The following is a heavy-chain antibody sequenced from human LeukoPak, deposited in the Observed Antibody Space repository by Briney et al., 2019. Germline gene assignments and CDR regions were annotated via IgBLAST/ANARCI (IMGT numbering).Heavy chain of an antibody. CDR3: ARVIFSKLQRRTPYFYFDL. CDR1: DSYINGGYH. J-gene: IGHJ2*01. D-gene: IGHD3-9*01. Sequence: PSETLSLTCDISDSYINGGYHWGWVRQPPGQGLEWIGTLFNTGETFYSPSFQSRVAMSLDTSRNQFSLNLKSVTAADTAVFYCARVIFSKLQRRTPYFYFDLWGRGTLVSVSS. CDR2: LFNTGET. V-gene: IGHV4-38-2*01.